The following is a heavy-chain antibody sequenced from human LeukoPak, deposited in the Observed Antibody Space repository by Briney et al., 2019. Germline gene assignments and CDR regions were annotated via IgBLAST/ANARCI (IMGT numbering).Heavy chain of an antibody. D-gene: IGHD3-22*01. CDR2: VYTSGST. CDR3: AREVKYYDSSGPFFDY. CDR1: GGSISSGSYY. J-gene: IGHJ4*02. V-gene: IGHV4-61*02. Sequence: SQTLSLTCTVSGGSISSGSYYWSWIRQPAGKGLEWIGRVYTSGSTNYNPPLKSRVTISVDTSKNQFSLKLSSVTAADTAVYYCAREVKYYDSSGPFFDYWGQGTLVTVSS.